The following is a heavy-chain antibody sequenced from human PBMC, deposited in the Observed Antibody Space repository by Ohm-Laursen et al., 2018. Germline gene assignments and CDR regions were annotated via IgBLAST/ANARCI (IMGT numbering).Heavy chain of an antibody. CDR3: AGLRHDFGDFLFFDS. J-gene: IGHJ4*02. CDR2: INYSGSA. D-gene: IGHD4-17*01. Sequence: SDTLSLTCPVSGGSIISSTSYWAWIRQPPGKGLEWIGTINYSGSAYYNPSLQSRVTISADTSKNQFTLSQGFVTAADTAVYYCAGLRHDFGDFLFFDSWGQGTLVTISS. CDR1: GGSIISSTSY. V-gene: IGHV4-39*01.